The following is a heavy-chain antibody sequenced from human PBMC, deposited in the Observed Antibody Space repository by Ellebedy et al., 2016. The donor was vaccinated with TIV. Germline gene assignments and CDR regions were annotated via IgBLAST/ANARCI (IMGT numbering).Heavy chain of an antibody. CDR3: ARPGRVAAADTPKYYFDY. J-gene: IGHJ4*02. V-gene: IGHV4-34*01. Sequence: GSLRLSXAVYGGSFSGYYWSWIRQPPGKGLEWIGEINHSGSTNYNPSLKSRVTISVDTSKNQFSLKLSSVTAADTAVYYCARPGRVAAADTPKYYFDYWGQGTLVTVSS. CDR2: INHSGST. CDR1: GGSFSGYY. D-gene: IGHD6-13*01.